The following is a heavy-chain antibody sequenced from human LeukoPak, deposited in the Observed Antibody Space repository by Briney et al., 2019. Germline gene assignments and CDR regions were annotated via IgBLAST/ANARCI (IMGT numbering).Heavy chain of an antibody. CDR1: GFTFSTYW. D-gene: IGHD1-26*01. J-gene: IGHJ3*02. Sequence: GSLRLSCAASGFTFSTYWMHWVRQAPGKGLVWVSRINIEVTVANYADSVRGGFTISRDNAKNTLYLQMNSLGGEDTAVYYCARESTVGPIQTDALDIWGQGTMVTVSS. CDR2: INIEVTVA. CDR3: ARESTVGPIQTDALDI. V-gene: IGHV3-74*01.